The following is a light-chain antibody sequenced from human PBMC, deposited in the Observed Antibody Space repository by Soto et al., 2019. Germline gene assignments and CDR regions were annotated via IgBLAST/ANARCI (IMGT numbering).Light chain of an antibody. CDR2: EVS. CDR3: CSAGNSPSAVV. V-gene: IGLV2-23*02. Sequence: QSALTQPASVSGSPGQSITISCTGTSSDVGNYNLVSWYQHHPGTAPKLMIYEVSKRPSGVSNRFSGSKSGNPASLTISGLLAEDEADYYCCSAGNSPSAVVFGGGTKLTVL. J-gene: IGLJ2*01. CDR1: SSDVGNYNL.